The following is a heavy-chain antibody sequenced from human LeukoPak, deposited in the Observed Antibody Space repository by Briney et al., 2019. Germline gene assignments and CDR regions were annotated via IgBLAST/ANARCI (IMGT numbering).Heavy chain of an antibody. CDR2: ISSSGSTI. CDR3: ASTGEMENNWFDY. Sequence: PGGSLRLSCAASGFTFSSYEMNWVRQAPGKGLEWVSYISSSGSTIYYADSVKGRFTISRDNAKNSLYLQMNSLRAEDTAVYYCASTGEMENNWFDYWGQGTLVTVSS. V-gene: IGHV3-48*03. J-gene: IGHJ4*02. CDR1: GFTFSSYE. D-gene: IGHD5-24*01.